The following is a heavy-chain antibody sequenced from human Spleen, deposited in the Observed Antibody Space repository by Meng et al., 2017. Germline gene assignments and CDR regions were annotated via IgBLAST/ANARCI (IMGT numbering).Heavy chain of an antibody. Sequence: ASVKVSCKASVYTFTGYYMHWVRQAPGQGLEWMGRINPNSGGTNYAQKFQGRVTMTRDTSISTAYMELSRLRSDDTAVYYCARDKSDYDFWSGYFAVTSNWFDPWGQGTLVTVSS. CDR2: INPNSGGT. CDR3: ARDKSDYDFWSGYFAVTSNWFDP. J-gene: IGHJ5*02. D-gene: IGHD3-3*01. CDR1: VYTFTGYY. V-gene: IGHV1-2*06.